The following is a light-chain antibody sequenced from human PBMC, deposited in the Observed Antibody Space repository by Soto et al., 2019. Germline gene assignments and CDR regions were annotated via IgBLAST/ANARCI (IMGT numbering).Light chain of an antibody. Sequence: QPVLTQSPSASASLGASVKLTCTLSSGHSSYAIAWHQQQPEKGPRYLMKLNSDGSHSQGDGIPDRFSGSSSGAERYLTISSLQSEDEADYYCQTWDTGIQVFGGGTKLTVL. CDR3: QTWDTGIQV. CDR1: SGHSSYA. J-gene: IGLJ3*02. CDR2: LNSDGSH. V-gene: IGLV4-69*01.